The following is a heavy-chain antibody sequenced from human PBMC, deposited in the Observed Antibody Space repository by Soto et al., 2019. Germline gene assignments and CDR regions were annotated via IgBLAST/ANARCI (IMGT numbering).Heavy chain of an antibody. D-gene: IGHD6-19*01. J-gene: IGHJ6*02. CDR3: ARGSWLVRGIIPSNNYYYYGMDV. V-gene: IGHV5-10-1*01. Sequence: GESLKISCKGSGYSFTSYWISWVRQMPGKGLEWMGRIDPSDSYTNYSPSFQGHATISADKSISTAYLQWSSLKASDTAVYYCARGSWLVRGIIPSNNYYYYGMDVWGQGTTVTVSS. CDR2: IDPSDSYT. CDR1: GYSFTSYW.